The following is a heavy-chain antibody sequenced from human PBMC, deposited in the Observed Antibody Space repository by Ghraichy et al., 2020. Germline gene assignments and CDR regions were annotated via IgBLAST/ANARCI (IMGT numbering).Heavy chain of an antibody. Sequence: ASVKVSCKASGYTFTSYAMHWVRQAPGQRLEWMGWINAGNGNTKYSQKFQGRVTITRDTSASTAYMELSSLRSEDTAVYYCARVHDYGDYGELSYFDLWGRGTLVTVSS. CDR3: ARVHDYGDYGELSYFDL. CDR2: INAGNGNT. CDR1: GYTFTSYA. V-gene: IGHV1-3*01. J-gene: IGHJ2*01. D-gene: IGHD4-17*01.